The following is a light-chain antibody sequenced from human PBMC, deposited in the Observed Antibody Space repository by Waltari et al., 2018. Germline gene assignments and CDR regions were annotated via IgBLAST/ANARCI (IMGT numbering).Light chain of an antibody. Sequence: SALSQPAAVAASPGQSITISCTGTSSDVGSYTLVSWYQQHPGKAPKLMIYEGSKRPSGVSNRFSGSKSGNTASLTVSGLQAEDEADYYCCSYAGSSTWVFGGGTKLTVL. CDR1: SSDVGSYTL. CDR2: EGS. V-gene: IGLV2-23*01. CDR3: CSYAGSSTWV. J-gene: IGLJ3*02.